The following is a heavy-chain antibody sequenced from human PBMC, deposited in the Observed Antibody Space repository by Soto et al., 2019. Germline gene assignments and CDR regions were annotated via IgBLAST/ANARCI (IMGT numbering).Heavy chain of an antibody. D-gene: IGHD6-19*01. CDR1: GYSFTSYW. J-gene: IGHJ4*02. Sequence: GESLKISCKGSGYSFTSYWIGWVREMPGKGLEWLGIIYPGDSDTSYSPSFQGQVTISADKSISTAYLQWSSLKASDTAIYYCARSDPGRGQWLVGPPDYWGQGTLVTVSS. CDR2: IYPGDSDT. CDR3: ARSDPGRGQWLVGPPDY. V-gene: IGHV5-51*01.